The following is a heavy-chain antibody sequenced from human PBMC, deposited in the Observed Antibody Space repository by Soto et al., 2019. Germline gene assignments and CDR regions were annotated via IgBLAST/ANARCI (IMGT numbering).Heavy chain of an antibody. CDR3: ARENGETYYDILTGYYRGDYYYGMDV. D-gene: IGHD3-9*01. V-gene: IGHV3-11*06. J-gene: IGHJ6*02. CDR2: ISSSSSYT. CDR1: GFTFSDYY. Sequence: GGSLRLSCAASGFTFSDYYMSWIRQAPGKGLEWVSYISSSSSYTNYADSVKGRFTISRDNAKNSLYLQMNSLRAEDTAVYYCARENGETYYDILTGYYRGDYYYGMDVWGQGTTVTVSS.